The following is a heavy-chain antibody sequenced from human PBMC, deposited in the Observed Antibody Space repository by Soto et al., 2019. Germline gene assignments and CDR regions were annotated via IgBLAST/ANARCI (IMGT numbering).Heavy chain of an antibody. Sequence: SQTLSLTCAICGDSVSNNGATWNWIRQSPSRGLEWMGRDYYMARWQYDYATSVRSRITINPDTSKNQFSLQLSSVTPEDTAVYYCARDPPDFNSGFDSWGQGSLVTVSS. CDR3: ARDPPDFNSGFDS. CDR1: GDSVSNNGAT. J-gene: IGHJ4*02. D-gene: IGHD1-26*01. CDR2: DYYMARWQY. V-gene: IGHV6-1*01.